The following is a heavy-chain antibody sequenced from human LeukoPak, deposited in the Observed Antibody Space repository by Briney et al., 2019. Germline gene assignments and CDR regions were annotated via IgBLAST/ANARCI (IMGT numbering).Heavy chain of an antibody. CDR2: IYYSGST. J-gene: IGHJ4*02. CDR1: GGSISSSSYY. V-gene: IGHV4-39*07. CDR3: ARREMATTIDY. Sequence: SETLSLTCTVSGGSISSSSYYWGWIRQPPGKGLEWIGSIYYSGSTHYNPSLKSRVTISVDTSKNQFSLKLSSVTAADTAVYYCARREMATTIDYWGQGTLVTVSS. D-gene: IGHD5-24*01.